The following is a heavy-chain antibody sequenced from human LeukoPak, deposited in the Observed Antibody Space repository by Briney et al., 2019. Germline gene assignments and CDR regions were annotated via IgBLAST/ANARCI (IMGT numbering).Heavy chain of an antibody. D-gene: IGHD1-14*01. J-gene: IGHJ4*01. V-gene: IGHV4-4*02. CDR2: IFHSGST. CDR3: ASSPTKRVTEDY. Sequence: PSGTLSLTCAVSGASIFRSNWWSWVRQPPGKGLEWIGQIFHSGSTSYSPSLKSRVTISLDKSKNQFSLKLTSVTAADTAVYYCASSPTKRVTEDYWGHGILVTVSS. CDR1: GASIFRSNW.